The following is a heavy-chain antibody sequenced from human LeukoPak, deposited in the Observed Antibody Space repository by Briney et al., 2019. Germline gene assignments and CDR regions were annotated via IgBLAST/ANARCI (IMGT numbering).Heavy chain of an antibody. Sequence: SETLSLTCTVSGGSISSYYWSWIRQPPGKGLEWIGYIYYSGSTNYNPSLKSRVTISVDTSKNQFSLKLSSVTAADTAVYYCARFYDNTYYYDSSGYYSKEVAFFDYWGQGTLVTVSS. CDR2: IYYSGST. D-gene: IGHD3-22*01. J-gene: IGHJ4*02. V-gene: IGHV4-59*08. CDR1: GGSISSYY. CDR3: ARFYDNTYYYDSSGYYSKEVAFFDY.